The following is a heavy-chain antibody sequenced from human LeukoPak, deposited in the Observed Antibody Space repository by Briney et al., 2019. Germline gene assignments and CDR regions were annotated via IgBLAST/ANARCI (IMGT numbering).Heavy chain of an antibody. D-gene: IGHD3-3*01. CDR3: ARGHYDFWSGHLAIDY. Sequence: GASVKVSCKASGYTFTSYGISWVRQAPGQGLEWMGWISAYNGNTNYAQKLQGRVTVTTDTSTSTAYMELRSLRSDDTAVYYCARGHYDFWSGHLAIDYWGRGTLVTVSS. CDR1: GYTFTSYG. J-gene: IGHJ4*02. V-gene: IGHV1-18*01. CDR2: ISAYNGNT.